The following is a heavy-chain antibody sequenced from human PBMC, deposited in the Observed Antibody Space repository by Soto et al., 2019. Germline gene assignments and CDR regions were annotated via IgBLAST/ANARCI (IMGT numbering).Heavy chain of an antibody. CDR2: ISYDGSNK. Sequence: QVQLVESGGGVVQPGRSLRLSCAASGFTFSSYGMHWVRQAPGKGLEWVAVISYDGSNKYYADSVKGRFTISRDNSKKTLYLQMNSLRAEDTAVYYCAKTALRYCSSTSCYGSFDYWGQGTLVTVSS. D-gene: IGHD2-2*01. V-gene: IGHV3-30*18. CDR1: GFTFSSYG. CDR3: AKTALRYCSSTSCYGSFDY. J-gene: IGHJ4*02.